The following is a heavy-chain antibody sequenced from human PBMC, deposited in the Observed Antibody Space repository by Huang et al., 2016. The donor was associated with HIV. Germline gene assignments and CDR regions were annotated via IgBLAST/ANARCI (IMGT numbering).Heavy chain of an antibody. CDR3: AKGGSAAAVLDF. V-gene: IGHV3-30*18. CDR2: ISYEAKTK. CDR1: GFTFSSYG. D-gene: IGHD6-13*01. J-gene: IGHJ4*02. Sequence: QVQLVESGGGVVQPERSLRISWAASGFTFSSYGMHWVRQAPGKGMEWVAVISYEAKTKYYADSVKGRFSISRDNSKTTVYLQLNSLRVEDTAVYYCAKGGSAAAVLDFWGQGTLVTVSS.